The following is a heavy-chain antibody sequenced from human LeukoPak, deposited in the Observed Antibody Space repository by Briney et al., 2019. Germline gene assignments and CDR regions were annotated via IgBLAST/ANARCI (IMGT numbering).Heavy chain of an antibody. V-gene: IGHV4-34*01. CDR2: INHSGST. J-gene: IGHJ6*03. Sequence: PSETLSLTCAVYGGSFSGYYWSWIRQPPGKGLEWIGEINHSGSTNYNPSLKSRVTISVDTSKNQFSLKLSSVTAADTAVYYCARGRYDYVSSYYYYYYYMDVWGKGTTVTVSS. CDR1: GGSFSGYY. CDR3: ARGRYDYVSSYYYYYYYMDV. D-gene: IGHD3-16*01.